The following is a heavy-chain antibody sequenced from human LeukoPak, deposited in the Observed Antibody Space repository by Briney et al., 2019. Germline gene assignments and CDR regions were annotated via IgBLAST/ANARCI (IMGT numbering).Heavy chain of an antibody. CDR2: IRYDGSNK. Sequence: PGGSLRLSCAASGFTFSSYGMHWVRQAPGKGMEWVAFIRYDGSNKYYADSVKGRFTISRDNSKNTLYLQMNSLRAEDTAVYDCAKGGRSGWYEYFQHWGQGTLVTVSS. V-gene: IGHV3-30*02. CDR1: GFTFSSYG. CDR3: AKGGRSGWYEYFQH. D-gene: IGHD6-19*01. J-gene: IGHJ1*01.